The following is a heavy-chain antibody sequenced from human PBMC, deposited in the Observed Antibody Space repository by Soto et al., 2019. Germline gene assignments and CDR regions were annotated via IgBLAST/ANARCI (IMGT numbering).Heavy chain of an antibody. D-gene: IGHD3-3*01. CDR3: ARCTYYDFWSAYNIRDLGN. CDR2: IYYSGST. CDR1: GVSISSSSYY. V-gene: IGHV4-39*01. J-gene: IGHJ4*02. Sequence: SETLSLTYTVSGVSISSSSYYWGWIRQPPGKGLEWIGSIYYSGSTYYNPSLKSRVTISVDTSKNRFSLKLSSVTAADTAVYYCARCTYYDFWSAYNIRDLGNWGQGTLVTVSS.